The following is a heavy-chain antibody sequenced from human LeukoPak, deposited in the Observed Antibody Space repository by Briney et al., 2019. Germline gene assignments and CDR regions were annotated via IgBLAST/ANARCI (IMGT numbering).Heavy chain of an antibody. D-gene: IGHD2-2*03. Sequence: PSETLSLTCAVYGGSFSGYYWSWIRQPPGKWLEWIGEINHSGSTNCNPSLKSRVTISVDTSKNQFSLKLSSVTAADTAVYYCAIFGYCSSTSCYGFDYWGQGTLVTVSS. V-gene: IGHV4-34*01. CDR3: AIFGYCSSTSCYGFDY. J-gene: IGHJ4*02. CDR2: INHSGST. CDR1: GGSFSGYY.